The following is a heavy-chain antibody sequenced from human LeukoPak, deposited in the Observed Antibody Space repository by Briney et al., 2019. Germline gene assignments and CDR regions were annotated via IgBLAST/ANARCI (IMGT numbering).Heavy chain of an antibody. CDR1: GYTFTSYY. D-gene: IGHD3-22*01. CDR3: ATEVIITMIEGAHDY. Sequence: ASVKVSCKASGYTFTSYYMHWVRQAPGQGLEWMGIINPSGGSTSYAQKFQGRVTMTRDTSISTAYMELSRLRSDDTAVYYCATEVIITMIEGAHDYWGQGTLVTVSS. V-gene: IGHV1-46*01. J-gene: IGHJ4*02. CDR2: INPSGGST.